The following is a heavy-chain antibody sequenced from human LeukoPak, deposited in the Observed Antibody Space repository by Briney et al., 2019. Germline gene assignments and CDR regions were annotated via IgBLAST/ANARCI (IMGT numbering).Heavy chain of an antibody. Sequence: GASVKVSCKASGYTFTSYDNNWVRQATGQGLEWMGWMNPNSGNTGYAQKFQGRVTMTRNTSISTAYMELSSLRSEDTAVYYCARVLWFGELSSYYWGQGTLVTVSS. J-gene: IGHJ4*02. CDR2: MNPNSGNT. D-gene: IGHD3-10*01. CDR1: GYTFTSYD. CDR3: ARVLWFGELSSYY. V-gene: IGHV1-8*01.